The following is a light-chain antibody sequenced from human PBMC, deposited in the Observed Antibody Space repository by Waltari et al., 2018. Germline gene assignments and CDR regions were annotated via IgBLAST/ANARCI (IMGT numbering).Light chain of an antibody. V-gene: IGLV6-57*01. J-gene: IGLJ2*01. CDR2: KDN. Sequence: WYLQRPGSSPTAGIYKDNQSPSGFPVRFSASIGSASNSASLTISGLKTEDEADYYCQSYDSSSVFGGGTKLTVL. CDR3: QSYDSSSV.